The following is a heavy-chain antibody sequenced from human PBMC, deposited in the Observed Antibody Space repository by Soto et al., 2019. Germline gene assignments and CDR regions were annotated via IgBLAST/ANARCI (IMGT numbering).Heavy chain of an antibody. CDR2: ISAYNGNT. CDR3: ARNYGSGSYRKARFDP. J-gene: IGHJ5*02. V-gene: IGHV1-18*01. Sequence: ASVKVSCKASGYTFTGYGIRWVRQAPGQGLEWMGWISAYNGNTNYAQKLQGRVTMTTDTSTSTAYMELRSLRSDDTAVYYCARNYGSGSYRKARFDPWGQGTLVTVSS. D-gene: IGHD3-10*01. CDR1: GYTFTGYG.